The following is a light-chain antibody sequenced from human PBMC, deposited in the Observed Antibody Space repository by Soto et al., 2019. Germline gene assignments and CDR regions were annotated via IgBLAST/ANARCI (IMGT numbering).Light chain of an antibody. CDR2: ENN. CDR1: NSDIGSNY. Sequence: QSALTQPPSVSAAPGQKVTISCSGRNSDIGSNYVSWYQQVPGTAPKLLIYENNRRPAGIPDRFSGSKSGTSATLGITGLQTGDEADYYCGSWDSSLFVGVFGGGTKVTVL. CDR3: GSWDSSLFVGV. V-gene: IGLV1-51*01. J-gene: IGLJ2*01.